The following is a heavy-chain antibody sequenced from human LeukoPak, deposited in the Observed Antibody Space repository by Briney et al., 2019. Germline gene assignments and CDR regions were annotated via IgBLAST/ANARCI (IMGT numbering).Heavy chain of an antibody. J-gene: IGHJ3*02. Sequence: PSETLSLTCTVSGGSISSSSLYWGWIRQPPGKGLEWIGSIYYSGRTYYNPSLKSRVTISIDTSKNQFSLKLSSVTAADTAVYYCATDSWSRDVFDIWGQGTMVTVSS. CDR1: GGSISSSSLY. V-gene: IGHV4-39*07. CDR2: IYYSGRT. D-gene: IGHD3-22*01. CDR3: ATDSWSRDVFDI.